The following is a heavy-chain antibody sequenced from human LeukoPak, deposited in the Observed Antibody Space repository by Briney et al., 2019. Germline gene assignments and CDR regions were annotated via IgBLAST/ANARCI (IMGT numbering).Heavy chain of an antibody. J-gene: IGHJ3*02. V-gene: IGHV4-61*02. Sequence: SQTLSLTCTVSGGSISSGSCYWSWIRQPAGKGLEWIGRIYTSGSTNYNPSLKSRVTISVDTSKNQFSLKLSSVTAADTAVYYCARAVVVTAIHDAFDIWGQGTMVTVSS. D-gene: IGHD2-21*02. CDR2: IYTSGST. CDR3: ARAVVVTAIHDAFDI. CDR1: GGSISSGSCY.